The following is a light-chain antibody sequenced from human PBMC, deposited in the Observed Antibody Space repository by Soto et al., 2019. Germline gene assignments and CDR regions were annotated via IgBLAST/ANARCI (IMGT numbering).Light chain of an antibody. CDR3: QQYGGSPL. Sequence: IVLTQSPGTLSLSPGERATLSCRASQGISSSNLAWYQQKAGQAPRLLIYGASSRATGIPDRFSGSGSGTDFTLIISRLEPEDFAVYYCQQYGGSPLFGQGTKVEIK. V-gene: IGKV3-20*01. J-gene: IGKJ1*01. CDR1: QGISSSN. CDR2: GAS.